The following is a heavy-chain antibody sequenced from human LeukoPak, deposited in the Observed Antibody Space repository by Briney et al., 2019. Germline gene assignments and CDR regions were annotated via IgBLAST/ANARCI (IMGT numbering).Heavy chain of an antibody. V-gene: IGHV4-34*01. D-gene: IGHD4-11*01. CDR3: ARDAVTLNYYYGMDV. J-gene: IGHJ6*02. CDR2: INHSGST. CDR1: GGSFSGYY. Sequence: KPSETLSLTCAVYGGSFSGYYWSWIRQPPGKGLEWIGEINHSGSTNYNPSLKSRVTISVDTSKNQFSLKLSSVTAADTAVYYCARDAVTLNYYYGMDVWGQGTTVTVSS.